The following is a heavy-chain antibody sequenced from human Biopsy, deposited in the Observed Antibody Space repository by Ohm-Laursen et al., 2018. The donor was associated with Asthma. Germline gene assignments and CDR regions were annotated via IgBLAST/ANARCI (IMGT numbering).Heavy chain of an antibody. CDR1: GFTFKDAW. D-gene: IGHD1-26*01. Sequence: SLRLSCAASGFTFKDAWMSWVRQAPGKALEWVGRIKSKLDGGTTDYSAPVKGGFSISRDDSKSTLYLQMNSLKTEDTAVYFCAIYSGRSFDYWGQGTLVTVSS. J-gene: IGHJ4*02. V-gene: IGHV3-15*01. CDR2: IKSKLDGGTT. CDR3: AIYSGRSFDY.